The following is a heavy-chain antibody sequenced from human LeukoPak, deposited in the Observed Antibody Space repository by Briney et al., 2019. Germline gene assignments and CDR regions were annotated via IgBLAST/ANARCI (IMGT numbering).Heavy chain of an antibody. CDR3: ARPGGGGITIFGVVTQGEFFDY. J-gene: IGHJ4*02. Sequence: GGSLRLSCAASGFTFSSYAMHWVRQAPGKGLEWVAVISYDGSNKYYADSVKGRFTISRDNSKNTLYLQMNSLRAEDTAVYYCARPGGGGITIFGVVTQGEFFDYWGQGTLVTVSS. D-gene: IGHD3-3*01. CDR1: GFTFSSYA. V-gene: IGHV3-30-3*01. CDR2: ISYDGSNK.